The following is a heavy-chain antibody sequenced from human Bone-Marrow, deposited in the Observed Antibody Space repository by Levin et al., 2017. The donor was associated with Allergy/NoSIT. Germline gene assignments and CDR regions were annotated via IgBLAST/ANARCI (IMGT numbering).Heavy chain of an antibody. CDR2: ISGSSTYR. V-gene: IGHV3-11*03. CDR1: GFTFSDFY. J-gene: IGHJ3*02. Sequence: GGSLRLSCAASGFTFSDFYMSWIRQAPGKGLEWISYISGSSTYRDYVESVKGRFTISRDNARKSLYLQMDSLRAEDTAIYYCATYGSGSPDAFHIWGQGTMVTVSS. D-gene: IGHD3-10*01. CDR3: ATYGSGSPDAFHI.